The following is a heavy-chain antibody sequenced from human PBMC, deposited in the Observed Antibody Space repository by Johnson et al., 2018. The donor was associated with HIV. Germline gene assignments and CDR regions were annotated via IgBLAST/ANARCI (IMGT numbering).Heavy chain of an antibody. Sequence: QEQLVESGGGVVQPGGSLRLSCAASGFTFSSYGMHWVRQAPGKGLEWVAFIRYDGSNKYYADSVKGRFTISRDNSKNTLYLQMNSLRAEDTAVYYCAKDWDSGYSSGWPLKGAFDIWGQGTMVTVSS. CDR3: AKDWDSGYSSGWPLKGAFDI. J-gene: IGHJ3*02. CDR2: IRYDGSNK. V-gene: IGHV3-30*02. CDR1: GFTFSSYG. D-gene: IGHD6-19*01.